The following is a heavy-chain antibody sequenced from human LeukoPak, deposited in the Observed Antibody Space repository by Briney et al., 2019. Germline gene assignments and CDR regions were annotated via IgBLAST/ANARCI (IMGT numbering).Heavy chain of an antibody. J-gene: IGHJ4*02. CDR1: GFIFSSYW. V-gene: IGHV3-7*01. CDR2: IKEDGSEK. Sequence: GGSLRLSCAASGFIFSSYWMAWVRQAPGKGLEWVANIKEDGSEKNYVDSMKGRFSISRDNAKNSLYLQMNSLRAEDTAVYYCAKGDSRAYGSGSYYIDYWGQGTLVTVSS. CDR3: AKGDSRAYGSGSYYIDY. D-gene: IGHD3-10*01.